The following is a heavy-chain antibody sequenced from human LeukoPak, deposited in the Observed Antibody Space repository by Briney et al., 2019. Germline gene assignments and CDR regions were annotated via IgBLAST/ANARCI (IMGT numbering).Heavy chain of an antibody. CDR2: IYYSGNI. CDR1: GGSISGSTYY. CDR3: AGTIFGVVIYNWFDP. D-gene: IGHD3-3*01. J-gene: IGHJ5*02. Sequence: PSETLSLTCTVSGGSISGSTYYWGWIRQPPGKGLEWIGSIYYSGNIYYNPSLKSRVTISVGTSKNQFSLNLSSVTAADTALYYCAGTIFGVVIYNWFDPWGQGTLVTVSS. V-gene: IGHV4-39*01.